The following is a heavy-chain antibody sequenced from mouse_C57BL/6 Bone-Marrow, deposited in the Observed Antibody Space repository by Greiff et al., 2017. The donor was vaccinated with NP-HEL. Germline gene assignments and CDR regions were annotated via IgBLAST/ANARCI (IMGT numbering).Heavy chain of an antibody. Sequence: EVMLVESGGGLVQPGGSLSLSCAASGFTFTDYYMSWVRQPPGKALEWLGFIRNKANGYTTEYSASVKGRFTISRDNSQSILYLQMNALRAEDSATYYCARSGYYGSSYWYFDVWGTGTTVTVSS. CDR2: IRNKANGYTT. V-gene: IGHV7-3*01. CDR1: GFTFTDYY. D-gene: IGHD1-1*01. CDR3: ARSGYYGSSYWYFDV. J-gene: IGHJ1*03.